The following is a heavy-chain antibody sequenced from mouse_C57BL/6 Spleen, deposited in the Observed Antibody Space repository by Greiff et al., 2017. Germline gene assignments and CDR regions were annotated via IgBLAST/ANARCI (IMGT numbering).Heavy chain of an antibody. Sequence: VQLQQSGAELVKPGASVKISCKASGYAFSSYWMNWVKQRPGKGLEWIGQIYPGDGDTNYNGKFKGKATLTADKSSSTAYMQLSSLTSEDSAVYFCARGDITTVVAPFAYWGQGTLVTVSA. J-gene: IGHJ3*01. D-gene: IGHD1-1*01. CDR1: GYAFSSYW. CDR2: IYPGDGDT. CDR3: ARGDITTVVAPFAY. V-gene: IGHV1-80*01.